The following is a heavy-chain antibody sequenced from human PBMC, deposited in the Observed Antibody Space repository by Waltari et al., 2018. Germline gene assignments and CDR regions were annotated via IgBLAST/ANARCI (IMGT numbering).Heavy chain of an antibody. J-gene: IGHJ4*02. CDR3: ARGLLRGPYRYFDY. CDR2: INHSGST. D-gene: IGHD4-4*01. V-gene: IGHV4-34*01. Sequence: QVQLQQWGAGLLKPSETLSLTCAVYGGSFSGYYWSWIRQPPGKGLEWIGEINHSGSTNYHPSLKSRVTISVDTSKNQFSLKLSSVTAADTAVYYCARGLLRGPYRYFDYWGQGTLVTVSS. CDR1: GGSFSGYY.